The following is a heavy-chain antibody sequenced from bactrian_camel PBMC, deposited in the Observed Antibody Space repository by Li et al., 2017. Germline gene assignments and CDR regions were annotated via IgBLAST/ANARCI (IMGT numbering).Heavy chain of an antibody. CDR3: GYTSMALRAAQTWVRAPESHRPY. D-gene: IGHD1*01. CDR1: GFTFCRKC. V-gene: IGHV3S53*01. Sequence: HVQLVESGGGSVQAGGSLRLSCAASGFTFCRKCLGWFRQVPGKEREGVAAIDSDGVTSYADSVKGRFTISLDDAKSTVYLQMSSLKPEDTGTYYCGYTSMALRAAQTWVRAPESHRPYWGQGTQVTVS. J-gene: IGHJ4*01. CDR2: IDSDGVT.